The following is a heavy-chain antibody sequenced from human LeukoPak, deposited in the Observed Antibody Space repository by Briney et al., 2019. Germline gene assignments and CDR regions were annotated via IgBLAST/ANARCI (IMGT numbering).Heavy chain of an antibody. Sequence: GGSLRLSCAASGFTFSRDWMHWVRQAPGKGLVWVSRINGDGSSTSYADSVKGRFTISSDNAKNTLYLQMNSLRAEDTAVYYCSSAYYDPTGYWGQGTLVTVSS. V-gene: IGHV3-74*01. CDR3: SSAYYDPTGY. D-gene: IGHD3-22*01. J-gene: IGHJ4*02. CDR2: INGDGSST. CDR1: GFTFSRDW.